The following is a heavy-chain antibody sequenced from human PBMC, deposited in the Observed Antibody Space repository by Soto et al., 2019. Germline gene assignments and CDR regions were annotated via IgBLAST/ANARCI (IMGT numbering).Heavy chain of an antibody. V-gene: IGHV2-5*01. CDR2: VYWNDDK. CDR3: AHTLLWFGALGWDYYGMDV. D-gene: IGHD3-10*01. CDR1: GFSLSTSGVG. Sequence: SGPTLVNPPQTLTLTCSFSGFSLSTSGVGVGWIRQPPGKALEWLALVYWNDDKRYSPSLKSRLTITKDTSKNQVVLTMTNMDPVDTDTYYCAHTLLWFGALGWDYYGMDVWGQGT. J-gene: IGHJ6*02.